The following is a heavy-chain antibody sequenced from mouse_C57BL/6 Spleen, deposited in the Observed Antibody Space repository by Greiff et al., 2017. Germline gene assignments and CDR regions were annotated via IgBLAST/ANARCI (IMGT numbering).Heavy chain of an antibody. CDR2: INPNNGGT. CDR1: GYTFTDYY. J-gene: IGHJ4*01. V-gene: IGHV1-26*01. Sequence: EVQLQQSGPELVKPGASVKISCKASGYTFTDYYMNWVKPSHGKSLEWIGDINPNNGGTSYNQKFKGKATLTVDKSSSTAYMELRSLTSEDSAVYYCAREGGAYAMDYWGQGTSVTVSS. CDR3: AREGGAYAMDY.